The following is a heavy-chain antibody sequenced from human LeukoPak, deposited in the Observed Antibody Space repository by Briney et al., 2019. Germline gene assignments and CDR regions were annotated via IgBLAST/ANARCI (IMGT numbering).Heavy chain of an antibody. J-gene: IGHJ4*02. CDR2: IYTSGGT. D-gene: IGHD6-6*01. CDR3: ARLTRLSTSPDRYYLDY. CDR1: GDSISSYY. Sequence: SETLSLTCTVSGDSISSYYWSWIRQPPGKGLEWSGYIYTSGGTNYIPSLKGRVTISIDTSKNQFSLKLSSVTAADSAVYYCARLTRLSTSPDRYYLDYWGQGTLVTVSS. V-gene: IGHV4-4*09.